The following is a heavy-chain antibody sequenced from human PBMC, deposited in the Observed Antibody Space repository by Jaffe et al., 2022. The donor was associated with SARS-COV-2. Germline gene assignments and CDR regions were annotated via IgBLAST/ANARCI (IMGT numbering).Heavy chain of an antibody. V-gene: IGHV3-53*01. CDR2: TSGGDKS. CDR3: ATVSSNAFYT. Sequence: EVQLVESGGGLIQPGGSLRLSCAASGVTVSPNYITWVRQAPGKGLEWVSFTSGGDKSFYAESVKGRFTISRDTSKSTLYLQMNSLRAEDTAVYYCATVSSNAFYTWGQGTMVTVSS. CDR1: GVTVSPNY. D-gene: IGHD4-17*01. J-gene: IGHJ3*02.